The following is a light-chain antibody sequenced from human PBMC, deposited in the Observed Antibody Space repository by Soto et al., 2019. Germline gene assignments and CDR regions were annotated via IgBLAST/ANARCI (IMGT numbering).Light chain of an antibody. V-gene: IGKV4-1*01. CDR1: QSVLYSSSNKDY. CDR2: WAS. CDR3: QQYYNTPLT. Sequence: EIVMTQSPDSLAVSLGERATINCKSSQSVLYSSSNKDYLAWYQQKPGQPPKLLFYWASTRESGVPDRFSGSGSGTDFNFTIRSLQDEDVAMYYCQQYYNTPLTFGGGTKVEIK. J-gene: IGKJ4*01.